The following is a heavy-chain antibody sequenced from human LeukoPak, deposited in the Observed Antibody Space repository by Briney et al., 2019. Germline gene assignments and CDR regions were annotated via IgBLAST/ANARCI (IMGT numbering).Heavy chain of an antibody. J-gene: IGHJ3*02. Sequence: GGSLRLSCAASGFIFSSYEMNWVRQAPGKGLEWLSYISSSGSNIYYADSVKGRFTISRDKAKNSLYLQMNSLRAEDTAVYYCARGGRLEYQLLEDAFDIWGQGRKVTVSS. CDR3: ARGGRLEYQLLEDAFDI. V-gene: IGHV3-48*03. D-gene: IGHD2-2*01. CDR2: ISSSGSNI. CDR1: GFIFSSYE.